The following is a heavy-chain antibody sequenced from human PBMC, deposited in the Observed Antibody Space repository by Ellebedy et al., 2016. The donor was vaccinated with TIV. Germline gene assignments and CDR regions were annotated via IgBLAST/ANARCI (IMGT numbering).Heavy chain of an antibody. J-gene: IGHJ4*02. CDR1: GYSFTSYW. CDR2: IYPGDSDT. CDR3: ARHRYYYDSSGYLYYFDY. V-gene: IGHV5-51*01. D-gene: IGHD3-22*01. Sequence: PGGSLRLSCKGSGYSFTSYWIGWVRQMPGKGLEWMGIIYPGDSDTRYSPSFQGQVTISADKSISTAYLQWSSLKASDPAMYYCARHRYYYDSSGYLYYFDYWGQGTLVTVSS.